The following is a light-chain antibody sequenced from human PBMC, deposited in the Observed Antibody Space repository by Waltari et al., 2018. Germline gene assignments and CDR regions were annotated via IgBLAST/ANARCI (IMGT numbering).Light chain of an antibody. CDR1: QSISSY. CDR3: QQYYATPPWT. J-gene: IGKJ1*01. CDR2: AAS. Sequence: DIQMTQSPSSLSASVGDRVTITCRASQSISSYLNWYQQKPGKAPKPLIYAASSLQSGVPSRFSGSGSGTDFTLTISSLQAEDVAVYYCQQYYATPPWTFGQGTKVEIK. V-gene: IGKV1-39*01.